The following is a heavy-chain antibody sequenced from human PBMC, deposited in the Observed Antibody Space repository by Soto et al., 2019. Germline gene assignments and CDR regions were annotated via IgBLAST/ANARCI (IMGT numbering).Heavy chain of an antibody. J-gene: IGHJ6*02. V-gene: IGHV1-2*04. CDR3: ARDPERPQGNHGLDV. D-gene: IGHD4-4*01. CDR2: INPKTGGT. Sequence: QVQLVQSGAEVKKPGASVKVSCKASGYTFSDYYMHWVRQAPGQGLEWMGWINPKTGGTNYAQKFQDCVTMTRDTSISTAYMELNRLTSDDTAVYYCARDPERPQGNHGLDVWGQGTTVTVSS. CDR1: GYTFSDYY.